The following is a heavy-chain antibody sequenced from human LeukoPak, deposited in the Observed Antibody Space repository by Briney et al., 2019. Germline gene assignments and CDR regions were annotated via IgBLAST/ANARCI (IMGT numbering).Heavy chain of an antibody. CDR1: GFTFSTYG. J-gene: IGHJ4*02. CDR3: AKGEEPRWYSIW. CDR2: ISCSGGST. Sequence: GGSLRLSCAASGFTFSTYGMSWVRQAPGKGLEWVSAISCSGGSTYYADSVKGRFTISRDNSKNTLYLQMNSLRSEDTAVYYCAKGEEPRWYSIWWGQGTLVTVPS. V-gene: IGHV3-23*01. D-gene: IGHD6-13*01.